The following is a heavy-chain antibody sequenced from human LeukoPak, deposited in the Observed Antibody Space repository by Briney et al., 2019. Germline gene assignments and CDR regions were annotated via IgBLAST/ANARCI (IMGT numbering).Heavy chain of an antibody. Sequence: PGGSLRHSCAASGFTFSSYAMHWVRQAPGKGLEWVAVILYDGSNKYYADSVKGRFTISRDNSKNTLYLQMNSLRAEDTAVYYCARGRVDTAMVDDYFDYWGQGTLVTVSS. J-gene: IGHJ4*02. D-gene: IGHD5-18*01. CDR1: GFTFSSYA. V-gene: IGHV3-30-3*01. CDR3: ARGRVDTAMVDDYFDY. CDR2: ILYDGSNK.